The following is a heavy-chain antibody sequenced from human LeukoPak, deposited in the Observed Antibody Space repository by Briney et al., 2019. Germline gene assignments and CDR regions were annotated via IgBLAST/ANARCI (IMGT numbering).Heavy chain of an antibody. V-gene: IGHV3-48*03. D-gene: IGHD3-10*01. CDR2: ISYSGTTI. J-gene: IGHJ6*02. CDR3: ARERHRGVVFRYGMDV. CDR1: GFTFSSYA. Sequence: GGALRLSCAASGFTFSSYAMNGVRQAPAMGREWVSYISYSGTTIYYADSVKGRITISRDNDKSSLYLQMNRLRAEDTAVYYCARERHRGVVFRYGMDVWGQGTTVTVSS.